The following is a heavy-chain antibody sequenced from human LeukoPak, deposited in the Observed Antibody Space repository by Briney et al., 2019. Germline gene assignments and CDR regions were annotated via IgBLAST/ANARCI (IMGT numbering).Heavy chain of an antibody. V-gene: IGHV3-23*01. Sequence: GGSLRLSCAAPGFTFITYAITWVRQGPGKGLEWVSAIRPDGDRTYYANSVRGRFTISIDNSKDTVYLQINGLRVEDTAVYYCAREQSGTRGWYTVDYWGQGTLVTVSS. D-gene: IGHD6-19*01. CDR1: GFTFITYA. CDR3: AREQSGTRGWYTVDY. CDR2: IRPDGDRT. J-gene: IGHJ4*02.